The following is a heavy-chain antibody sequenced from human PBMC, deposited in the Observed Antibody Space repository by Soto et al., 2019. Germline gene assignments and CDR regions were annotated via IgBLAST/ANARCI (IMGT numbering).Heavy chain of an antibody. CDR3: ARDTRWSDY. Sequence: QVQLVESGGGLVKPGGSLRLSCAASGFTFSNYYMSWIRQAPGKGLEFISYIGGSGSDTNYIDSVKGRFTISRDNVKNSLYLQMNSLRAEDTAVYYCARDTRWSDYWGQGTLVTVSS. J-gene: IGHJ4*02. D-gene: IGHD3-3*01. V-gene: IGHV3-11*05. CDR2: IGGSGSDT. CDR1: GFTFSNYY.